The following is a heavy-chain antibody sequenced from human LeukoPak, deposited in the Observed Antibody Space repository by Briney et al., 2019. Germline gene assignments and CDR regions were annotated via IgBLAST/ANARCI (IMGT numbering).Heavy chain of an antibody. J-gene: IGHJ4*02. CDR2: INWNGGTT. V-gene: IGHV3-20*04. CDR3: ARGGYRQLAYFDY. CDR1: VFTFDDYG. D-gene: IGHD3-16*02. Sequence: GGSLRLSCEASVFTFDDYGMTWVRQVPGKCLEWISSINWNGGTTSYADSVKGRFTISRDNDKNSLYLQMNSLRAEDTALYYCARGGYRQLAYFDYWGQGALVTVSS.